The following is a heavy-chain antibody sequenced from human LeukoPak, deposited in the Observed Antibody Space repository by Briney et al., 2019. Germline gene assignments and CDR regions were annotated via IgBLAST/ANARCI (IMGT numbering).Heavy chain of an antibody. V-gene: IGHV4-39*07. Sequence: SETLSLTCTVSGGSISSSSYYWGWIRQPPGKGLEWIGSIYYSGSTYYNPSLKSRVTISVGTSKNQFSLKLNSVTAADTAVYYCARTTDSSGFSSFQHWGQGTLVTVSS. CDR1: GGSISSSSYY. J-gene: IGHJ1*01. CDR2: IYYSGST. CDR3: ARTTDSSGFSSFQH. D-gene: IGHD3-22*01.